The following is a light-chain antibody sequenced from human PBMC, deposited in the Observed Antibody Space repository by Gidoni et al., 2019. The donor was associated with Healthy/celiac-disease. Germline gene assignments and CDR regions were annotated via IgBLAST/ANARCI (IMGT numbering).Light chain of an antibody. CDR1: QDISNY. CDR3: QQYRS. V-gene: IGKV1-33*01. J-gene: IGKJ4*01. CDR2: DAS. Sequence: DIQMTQSPSSLSASVGVRVTITCQASQDISNYLNWYQQKPGKAPKLLIYDASNLETGVPSRFSGSGSGTDFTFTISSLQPEDIATYYCQQYRSFGGGTKVEIK.